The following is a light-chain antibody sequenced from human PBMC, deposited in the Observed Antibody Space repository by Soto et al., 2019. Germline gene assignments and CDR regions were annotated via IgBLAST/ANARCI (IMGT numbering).Light chain of an antibody. J-gene: IGKJ5*01. CDR2: AAS. CDR1: RDVGSD. Sequence: TQMTQSPLSLSASVGEKIIITCRASRDVGSDVSWYQQKPGQAPKLVIYAASNLYTGVPSRFSGSGSGTDFTLTISSLQPEDFATYYCRQYNSYPITFGQGTRLEIK. CDR3: RQYNSYPIT. V-gene: IGKV1-17*01.